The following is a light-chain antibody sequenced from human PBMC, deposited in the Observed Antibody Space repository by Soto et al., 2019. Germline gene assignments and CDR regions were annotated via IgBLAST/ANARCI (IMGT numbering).Light chain of an antibody. CDR2: GAS. Sequence: EIVLTQSPGTLSLSPGDRATLSCRASQIVSSIFLVWYQQKPGQAARLLIYGASSRATGIPDRFSGSGSGTDFTLTISRLEPEDFAMYYCQQYGSSPLTFGGGTKVEIK. CDR3: QQYGSSPLT. CDR1: QIVSSIF. V-gene: IGKV3-20*01. J-gene: IGKJ4*01.